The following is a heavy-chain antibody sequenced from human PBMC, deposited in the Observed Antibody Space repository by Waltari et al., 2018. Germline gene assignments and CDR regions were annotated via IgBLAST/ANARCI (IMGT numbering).Heavy chain of an antibody. D-gene: IGHD1-26*01. V-gene: IGHV3-30*01. J-gene: IGHJ4*02. CDR1: GFTFSSYA. Sequence: QVQLVESGGGVVQPGRSLRLSCAASGFTFSSYAMPWVRQAPGKGLEWVAVISYDGSNKYYADSVKGRFTISRDNSKNTLYLQMNSLRAEDTAVYYCATEGWELPAAFDYWGQGTPVTVSS. CDR2: ISYDGSNK. CDR3: ATEGWELPAAFDY.